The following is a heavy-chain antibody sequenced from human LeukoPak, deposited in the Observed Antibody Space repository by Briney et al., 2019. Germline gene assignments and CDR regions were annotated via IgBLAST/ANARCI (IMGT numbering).Heavy chain of an antibody. CDR3: AKGDRYCSSTSCLFDY. J-gene: IGHJ4*02. CDR1: GFTFDDYA. D-gene: IGHD2-2*01. V-gene: IGHV3-9*01. CDR2: ISWNSGSI. Sequence: GRSLRLSCAASGFTFDDYAMHWVRQAPGKGLEWVSGISWNSGSIGYADSVKGRFTISRDNAKNSLYLQMNSLRAEDTALHYCAKGDRYCSSTSCLFDYWGQGTLVTVSS.